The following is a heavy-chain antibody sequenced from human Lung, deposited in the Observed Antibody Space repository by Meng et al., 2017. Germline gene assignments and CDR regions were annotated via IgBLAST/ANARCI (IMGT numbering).Heavy chain of an antibody. CDR3: ARSGYCSGSSCYGSFDS. CDR2: SSHSGST. Sequence: QLQLQESGSGLVKPSQTLSLTCAVSGGSISSGGYSWSWIRQPPGKGLEWIGYSSHSGSTYYNPSLKNRVTISVDRSKNQFSLRLTSVTAADTAVYSCARSGYCSGSSCYGSFDSWGQGTLVTVSS. D-gene: IGHD2-15*01. CDR1: GGSISSGGYS. V-gene: IGHV4-30-2*01. J-gene: IGHJ4*02.